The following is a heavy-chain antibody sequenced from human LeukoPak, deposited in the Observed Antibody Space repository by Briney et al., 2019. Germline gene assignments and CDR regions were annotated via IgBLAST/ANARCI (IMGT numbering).Heavy chain of an antibody. Sequence: VASVKVSCKVSGYTFTDYYMHWVQQAPGKGLEWMGLVDPEDGETIYAEKFQGRVTMTEDTSTDTAYMELSSLRSEDTAVYYCATLSVEMATNVLDYWGQGTLVTVSS. CDR3: ATLSVEMATNVLDY. J-gene: IGHJ4*02. CDR2: VDPEDGET. CDR1: GYTFTDYY. V-gene: IGHV1-69-2*01. D-gene: IGHD5-24*01.